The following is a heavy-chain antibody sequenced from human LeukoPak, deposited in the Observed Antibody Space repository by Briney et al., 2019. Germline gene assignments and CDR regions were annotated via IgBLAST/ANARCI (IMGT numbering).Heavy chain of an antibody. CDR1: GGSISSYY. Sequence: PSETLSLTCTVSGGSISSYYWSWIRQPPGKGLEWIGYMYYSGTFKYNPSLKSRVTISVDTSKNQFSLKLSSVTAADTAMYYCARAWATDYFDYWGQGTLVTVSS. CDR2: MYYSGTF. V-gene: IGHV4-59*01. J-gene: IGHJ4*02. CDR3: ARAWATDYFDY.